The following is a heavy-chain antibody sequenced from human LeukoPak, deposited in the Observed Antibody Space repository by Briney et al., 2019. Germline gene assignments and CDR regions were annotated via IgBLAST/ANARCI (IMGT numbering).Heavy chain of an antibody. CDR3: ARRSGIAVAGAFDY. V-gene: IGHV3-23*01. CDR2: ILGDGGTT. J-gene: IGHJ4*02. CDR1: GFTFENYG. Sequence: PGGSLRLSCAASGFTFENYGMAWVRQAPGKGLEWVSSILGDGGTTYYADSVKGRFIISRDNSKNTVFLQMNSLRAEDTAVYYCARRSGIAVAGAFDYWGQGTLVTVSS. D-gene: IGHD6-19*01.